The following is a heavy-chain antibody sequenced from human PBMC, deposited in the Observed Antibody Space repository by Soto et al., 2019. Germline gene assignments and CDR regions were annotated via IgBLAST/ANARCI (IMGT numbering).Heavy chain of an antibody. J-gene: IGHJ6*02. CDR3: ARQSYSTYYGMDV. Sequence: GESLKISCKASVYIFTSYWIGWVRQMPGKGLEWMGIIYPGDSDTRYSPSLQGQVTISADKSISTAYLQWSSLKASDTAMYYCARQSYSTYYGMDVWGQGTTVTVSS. V-gene: IGHV5-51*01. CDR1: VYIFTSYW. D-gene: IGHD4-4*01. CDR2: IYPGDSDT.